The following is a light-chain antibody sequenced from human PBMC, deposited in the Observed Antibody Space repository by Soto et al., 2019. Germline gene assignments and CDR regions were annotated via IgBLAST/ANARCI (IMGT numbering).Light chain of an antibody. V-gene: IGLV8-61*01. CDR1: SGSVSTSHY. Sequence: QTVVTQEPSFSVSPGGTVTLTCDLSSGSVSTSHYPSWYQQIPGQPPRTLIYATNTRSSGVPDRFSGAILGNKAALTITGAQPEDESDYYCLVFIRSGVVFGGGTKLTVL. CDR3: LVFIRSGVV. CDR2: ATN. J-gene: IGLJ3*02.